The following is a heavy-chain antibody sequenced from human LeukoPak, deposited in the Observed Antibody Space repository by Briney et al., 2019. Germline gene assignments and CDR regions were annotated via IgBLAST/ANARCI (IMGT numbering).Heavy chain of an antibody. V-gene: IGHV3-23*01. CDR2: ISSSGGST. Sequence: GGSLRLSCAASGFTFSSYAMSWVRQAPGKGLEWVSTISSSGGSTYYADSVKGRLTISRDNSKNTLYLQMNSLRAEDTAVYYCAKRGDGYNAPLNYWGQGTLVTVSS. CDR3: AKRGDGYNAPLNY. CDR1: GFTFSSYA. J-gene: IGHJ4*02. D-gene: IGHD5-24*01.